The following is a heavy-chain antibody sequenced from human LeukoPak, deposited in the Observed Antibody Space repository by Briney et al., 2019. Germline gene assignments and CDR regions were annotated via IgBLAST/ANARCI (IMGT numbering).Heavy chain of an antibody. CDR1: GYTFTSYY. D-gene: IGHD2-21*02. Sequence: ASVKVSCKASGYTFTSYYMHWVRQAPGQGLEWMGVINPSGGSATYAQKFQGRVTMTRDTSTSTVYMELSSLRSEDTAVYYCARENGGYSFDYWGQGTLVTVSS. J-gene: IGHJ4*02. CDR2: INPSGGSA. CDR3: ARENGGYSFDY. V-gene: IGHV1-46*01.